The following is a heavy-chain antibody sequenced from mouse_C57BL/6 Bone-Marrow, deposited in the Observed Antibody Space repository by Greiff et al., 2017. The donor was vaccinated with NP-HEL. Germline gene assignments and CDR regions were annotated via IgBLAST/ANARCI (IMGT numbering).Heavy chain of an antibody. CDR2: IHPADSDT. J-gene: IGHJ4*01. CDR3: ASYSNYSGAMDY. Sequence: QVQLKESGAELVKPGASVKVSCKASGYTFTSYWMHWVKQRPGQGLEWIGRIHPADSDTNYTQKFKGKATLTVDKSSSTAYMQLSSLTSEDSAVYYCASYSNYSGAMDYWGQGTSVTVSS. D-gene: IGHD2-5*01. V-gene: IGHV1-74*01. CDR1: GYTFTSYW.